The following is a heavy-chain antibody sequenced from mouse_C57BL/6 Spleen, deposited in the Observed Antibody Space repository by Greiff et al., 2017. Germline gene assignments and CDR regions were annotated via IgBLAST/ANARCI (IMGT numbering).Heavy chain of an antibody. D-gene: IGHD2-4*01. CDR2: INPNNGGT. CDR3: AGGVYYDYDGDYYAMDY. CDR1: GYTFTDYN. Sequence: EVQLQQSGPELVKPGASVKIPCKASGYTFTDYNMDWVKQSHGKSLEWIGDINPNNGGTIYNQKFKGKATLTVDKSSSTAYMELRSLTSEDTAVYYCAGGVYYDYDGDYYAMDYWGQGTSVTVSS. J-gene: IGHJ4*01. V-gene: IGHV1-18*01.